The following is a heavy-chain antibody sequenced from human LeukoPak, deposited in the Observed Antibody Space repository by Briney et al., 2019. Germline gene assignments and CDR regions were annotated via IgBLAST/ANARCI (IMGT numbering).Heavy chain of an antibody. CDR1: GGSISTYNW. J-gene: IGHJ4*02. D-gene: IGHD3-9*01. Sequence: SETLSLTCAVSGGSISTYNWWSWVRQPPGKGLEWIGEIFYSGSINYNPSLKSRVTLSLDKSKNQFSLKLSSVTAADTAVYYCARGRYFDYWGQGTLVTVSS. CDR2: IFYSGSI. V-gene: IGHV4-4*02. CDR3: ARGRYFDY.